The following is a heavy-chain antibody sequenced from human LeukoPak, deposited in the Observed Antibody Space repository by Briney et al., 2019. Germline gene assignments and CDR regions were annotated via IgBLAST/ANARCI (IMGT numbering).Heavy chain of an antibody. CDR1: GFTVSSNY. CDR3: ARTRSFYFLVGAFDI. Sequence: PGGSLRLSCAASGFTVSSNYMSWVRQAPGKGLEWVSVIYSGGTTYYVDSVKGRFTISRDNSKNTLYLQMNSLRAEDTAVYYCARTRSFYFLVGAFDIWGQGTMVTVSS. CDR2: IYSGGTT. V-gene: IGHV3-53*01. D-gene: IGHD3-22*01. J-gene: IGHJ3*02.